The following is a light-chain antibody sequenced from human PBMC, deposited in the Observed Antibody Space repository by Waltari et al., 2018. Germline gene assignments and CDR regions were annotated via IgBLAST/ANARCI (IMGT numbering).Light chain of an antibody. CDR3: QQYFSTPPWT. CDR2: WAS. J-gene: IGKJ1*01. V-gene: IGKV4-1*01. Sequence: DIVMTQSPGSLAVSLGERATINCKCSQSLLYTSNSKNYLAWYQQRPGQAPRLLLYWASTRQVGVPDRFTGSGSGTDFSLTITSLQAEDVAVYYCQQYFSTPPWTFGQGTKVEIK. CDR1: QSLLYTSNSKNY.